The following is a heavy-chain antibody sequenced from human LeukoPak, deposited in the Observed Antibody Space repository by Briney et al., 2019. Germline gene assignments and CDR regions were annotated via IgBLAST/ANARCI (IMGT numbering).Heavy chain of an antibody. CDR3: ARSLRPYCSSTSCLGAAFDI. Sequence: SVKVSCKASGGTFSSYAISWVRQAPGQGLEWMGGIIPIFGTANYAQKFQGRVTITTDESTSTAYMELSSLRSEDTAVYYCARSLRPYCSSTSCLGAAFDIWGQGTMVTVSS. D-gene: IGHD2-2*01. CDR2: IIPIFGTA. J-gene: IGHJ3*02. V-gene: IGHV1-69*05. CDR1: GGTFSSYA.